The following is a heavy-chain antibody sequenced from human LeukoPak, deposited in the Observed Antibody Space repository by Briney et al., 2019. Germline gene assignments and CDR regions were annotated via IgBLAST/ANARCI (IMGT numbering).Heavy chain of an antibody. Sequence: PSETLSLTCTVSGGSFSSGSYYWSWIRQPPGKGLEWIGYIYYSGSTNYNPSLKTRVTISVDTSKNQFSLKLSSVTAADTAVYYCAGETGYYFDYWGQGTLVTVSS. CDR1: GGSFSSGSYY. CDR3: AGETGYYFDY. CDR2: IYYSGST. J-gene: IGHJ4*02. V-gene: IGHV4-61*01.